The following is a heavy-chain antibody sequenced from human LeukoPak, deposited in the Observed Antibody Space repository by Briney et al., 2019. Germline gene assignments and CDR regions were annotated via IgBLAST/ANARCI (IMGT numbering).Heavy chain of an antibody. CDR3: AKDMQDIVVVPAAIDFDY. D-gene: IGHD2-2*02. CDR2: ISWNSGSI. CDR1: GFTFDDYA. Sequence: GGSLGLSCAASGFTFDDYAMHWVRQAPGKGLEWVSGISWNSGSIGYADSVKGRFTISRDNAKNSLYLQMNSLRAEDTALYYCAKDMQDIVVVPAAIDFDYWGQGTLVTVSS. V-gene: IGHV3-9*01. J-gene: IGHJ4*02.